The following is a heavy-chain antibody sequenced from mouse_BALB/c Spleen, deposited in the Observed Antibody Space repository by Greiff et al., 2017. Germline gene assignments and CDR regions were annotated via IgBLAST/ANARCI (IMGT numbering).Heavy chain of an antibody. CDR1: GFTFSSYA. J-gene: IGHJ1*01. CDR3: ARGITTVYWYFDV. CDR2: ISSGGSYT. Sequence: EVKLVESGGGLVKPGGSLKLSCAASGFTFSSYAMSWVRQTPEKRLEWVATISSGGSYTYYPDSVKGRFTISRDNAKNTLYLQMSSLRSEDTAMYYCARGITTVYWYFDVWGAGTTVTVSS. D-gene: IGHD2-4*01. V-gene: IGHV5-9-3*01.